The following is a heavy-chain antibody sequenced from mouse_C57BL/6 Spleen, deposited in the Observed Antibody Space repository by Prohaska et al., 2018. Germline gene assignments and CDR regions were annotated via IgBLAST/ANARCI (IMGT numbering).Heavy chain of an antibody. J-gene: IGHJ2*01. CDR1: GYTFTSYW. CDR3: ARESQGWDFDY. D-gene: IGHD3-3*01. V-gene: IGHV1-55*01. Sequence: PGASVKMSCKASGYTFTSYWITWVKQRPGQGLEWIGDIYPGSGSTNYNEKFKSKATLTVDTSSSTAYMQRSSLTSEDSAVYYCARESQGWDFDYWGQGTTLTVSS. CDR2: IYPGSGST.